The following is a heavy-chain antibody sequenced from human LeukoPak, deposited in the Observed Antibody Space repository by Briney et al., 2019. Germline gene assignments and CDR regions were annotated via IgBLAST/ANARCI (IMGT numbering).Heavy chain of an antibody. CDR2: IIPIFGTA. D-gene: IGHD6-19*01. Sequence: SVKVSCKASGGTFGSYAISWVRQAPGQGLEWMGGIIPIFGTANYAQKFQGRVTITADESTSTAYMELSSLRSEDTAVYYCAGPPQWLVPKYYYGMDVWGQGTTVTVSS. CDR3: AGPPQWLVPKYYYGMDV. J-gene: IGHJ6*02. V-gene: IGHV1-69*13. CDR1: GGTFGSYA.